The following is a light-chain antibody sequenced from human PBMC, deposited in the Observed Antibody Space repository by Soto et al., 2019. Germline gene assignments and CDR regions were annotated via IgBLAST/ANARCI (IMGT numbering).Light chain of an antibody. CDR1: QSVSSSF. CDR2: GAS. J-gene: IGKJ1*01. V-gene: IGKV3-20*01. Sequence: EIVLTQSPGTLSLSPGERATLSCRASQSVSSSFLAGYQQKPGQAPRLLIYGASSRPTGIPDRFSGSGSGTDFTLTISSLEPEDFAVYYCQQYDSSPWTFGQGTKVEIK. CDR3: QQYDSSPWT.